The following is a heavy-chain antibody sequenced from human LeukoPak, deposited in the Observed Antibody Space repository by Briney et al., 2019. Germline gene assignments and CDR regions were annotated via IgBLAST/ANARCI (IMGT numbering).Heavy chain of an antibody. J-gene: IGHJ2*01. CDR2: IRSNAYGMTY. Sequence: GRSLRLSCTASGFTFGDYAMSWVRQAPGKGLEWVGFIRSNAYGMTYEYAASVKGRFNISRDDSKSIAYLQMNSLRTEDTAVYFCTRDVSGQLFIYWYFDLWGRGTLVTVSS. CDR3: TRDVSGQLFIYWYFDL. V-gene: IGHV3-49*04. CDR1: GFTFGDYA. D-gene: IGHD2-21*01.